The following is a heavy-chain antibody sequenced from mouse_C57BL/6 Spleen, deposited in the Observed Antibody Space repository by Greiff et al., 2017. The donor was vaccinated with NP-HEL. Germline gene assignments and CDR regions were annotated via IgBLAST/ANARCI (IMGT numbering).Heavy chain of an antibody. CDR3: TRRAGSNFAY. CDR2: ISSGGDYI. Sequence: EVQLVEPGEGLVKPGGSLKLSCAASGFTFSSYAMSWVRHTPEKRLEWVAYISSGGDYIYYADTVKGGFPISSDNARNTLYLQMSSLKSEDTAMYYCTRRAGSNFAYWGQGTLVTVSA. V-gene: IGHV5S21*01. D-gene: IGHD1-1*01. J-gene: IGHJ3*01. CDR1: GFTFSSYA.